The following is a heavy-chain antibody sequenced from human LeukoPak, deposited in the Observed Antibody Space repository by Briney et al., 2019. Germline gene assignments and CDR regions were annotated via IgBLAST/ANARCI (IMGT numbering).Heavy chain of an antibody. CDR1: GFTFSSYA. CDR2: ISYDGSNK. D-gene: IGHD2-2*02. V-gene: IGHV3-30-3*01. CDR3: ARSVVPAAISPYYYGMDV. Sequence: GGSLRLSCAASGFTFSSYAMHWVRQAPGKGLEWVAVISYDGSNKYYADSVKGRFTISRDNSKNTLYLQMNSLRAEDTAVYYCARSVVPAAISPYYYGMDVWGQGTTVTVSS. J-gene: IGHJ6*02.